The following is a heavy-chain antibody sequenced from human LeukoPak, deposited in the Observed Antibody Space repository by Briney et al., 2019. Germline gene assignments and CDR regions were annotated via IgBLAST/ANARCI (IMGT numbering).Heavy chain of an antibody. CDR1: GFTFSSYS. CDR3: AREGYQLLLPAFDI. J-gene: IGHJ3*02. Sequence: GGSLRLSCAASGFTFSSYSMTWVRQAPGKGLEWVSYISSSSSTIYYADSVKGRLTISRDNAKNSLYLQMNSLRAEDTAVYYCAREGYQLLLPAFDIWGQGTMVTVSS. V-gene: IGHV3-48*01. D-gene: IGHD2-2*01. CDR2: ISSSSSTI.